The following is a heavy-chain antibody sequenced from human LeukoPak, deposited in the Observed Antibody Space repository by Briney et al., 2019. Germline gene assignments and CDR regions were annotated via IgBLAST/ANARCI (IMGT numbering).Heavy chain of an antibody. Sequence: SETLSLTCTVSGGSISSGGYYWSWIRQHPGKGLEWIGYIYHSGSTYYNPSLKSRVTISVDRSKNQFSLKLSSVTAADTAVYYCAREEANGAGAFDIWGQGTMVTVSS. CDR1: GGSISSGGYY. J-gene: IGHJ3*02. CDR2: IYHSGST. D-gene: IGHD3-10*01. CDR3: AREEANGAGAFDI. V-gene: IGHV4-30-2*01.